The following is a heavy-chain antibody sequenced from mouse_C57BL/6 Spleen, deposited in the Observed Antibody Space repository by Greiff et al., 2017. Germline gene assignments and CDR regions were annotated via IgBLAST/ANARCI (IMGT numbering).Heavy chain of an antibody. J-gene: IGHJ2*01. Sequence: EVQLQQPGAELVKPGASVKLSCTASGFNITDYYMHWVKQRTEQGLEWIGRIDPEDGETKSAPNFQGKATVTADTSSNTAYLQLSSLTSEDTAVYYCVRDYDYAYFDYWGQGTTLTVSS. D-gene: IGHD2-4*01. CDR3: VRDYDYAYFDY. V-gene: IGHV14-2*01. CDR2: IDPEDGET. CDR1: GFNITDYY.